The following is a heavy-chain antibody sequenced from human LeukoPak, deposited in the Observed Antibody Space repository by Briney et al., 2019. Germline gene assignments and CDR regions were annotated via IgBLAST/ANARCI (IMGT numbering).Heavy chain of an antibody. CDR2: INWNVGST. Sequence: GGSLRLSCAASGFTFDDYGMSWVRQAPGKGLEWVSGINWNVGSTGYADSVKGRFTISRDNAKNSLYLQMNSLRAEDTALYHCAREVSGYSSGWPSYYYYYGMDVWGQGTTVTVSS. J-gene: IGHJ6*02. CDR3: AREVSGYSSGWPSYYYYYGMDV. CDR1: GFTFDDYG. V-gene: IGHV3-20*01. D-gene: IGHD6-19*01.